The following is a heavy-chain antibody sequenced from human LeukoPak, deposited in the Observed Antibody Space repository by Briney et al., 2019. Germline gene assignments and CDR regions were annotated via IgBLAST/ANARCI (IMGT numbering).Heavy chain of an antibody. CDR1: GDSVSSNSAG. CDR3: ARSALAGAFDH. CDR2: TYYGSKWYN. V-gene: IGHV6-1*01. D-gene: IGHD6-19*01. Sequence: SQTLSLTFAISGDSVSSNSAGWNWIRQSPSRGLEWLGRTYYGSKWYNDYAVSVKSRITINPDTSKNQFSLQLNSVTPEDTAVYYCARSALAGAFDHWGQGTLVTVSS. J-gene: IGHJ4*02.